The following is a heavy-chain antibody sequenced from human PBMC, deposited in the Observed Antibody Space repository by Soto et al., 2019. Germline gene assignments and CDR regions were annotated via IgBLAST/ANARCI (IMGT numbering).Heavy chain of an antibody. CDR2: IYYSGRT. D-gene: IGHD1-26*01. CDR3: ARGRATVRYGIDV. CDR1: GGSITTYY. V-gene: IGHV4-59*01. Sequence: QVQLQESGPGLVKPSETLSLTCSVSGGSITTYYWSWIRQPPGKGLEWIGYIYYSGRTYYNPSLTSRVTISIDTSKNQISLKLNSVTAADTAVYYCARGRATVRYGIDVWGQGTTVTVSS. J-gene: IGHJ6*02.